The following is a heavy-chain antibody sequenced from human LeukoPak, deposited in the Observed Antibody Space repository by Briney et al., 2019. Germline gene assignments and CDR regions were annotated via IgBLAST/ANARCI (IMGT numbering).Heavy chain of an antibody. J-gene: IGHJ5*02. Sequence: SETLSLTCTVSGGSISSSSYYWDWIRQPPGKGLEWIGNLYDSGSTHYNPSLRSRVTISADTSKNQFSLKLSSVTAADTAVYYCARTHRCIAARPCWFDPWGQGTLVTVSS. V-gene: IGHV4-39*01. CDR1: GGSISSSSYY. D-gene: IGHD6-6*01. CDR2: LYDSGST. CDR3: ARTHRCIAARPCWFDP.